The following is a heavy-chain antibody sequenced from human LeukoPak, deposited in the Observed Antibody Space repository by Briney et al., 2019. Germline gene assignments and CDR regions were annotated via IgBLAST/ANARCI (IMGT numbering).Heavy chain of an antibody. CDR2: IYYSGST. D-gene: IGHD3-22*01. V-gene: IGHV4-39*01. CDR1: GGSISSSSYY. J-gene: IGHJ5*02. CDR3: ARVIDYYDSSGTGNWFDP. Sequence: KTSETLSLTCTVSGGSISSSSYYWGWIRQPPGKGLEWIGSIYYSGSTYYNPSLKSRVTISVDTSKNQFSLKLSSVTAADTAVYYCARVIDYYDSSGTGNWFDPWGQGTLVTVSS.